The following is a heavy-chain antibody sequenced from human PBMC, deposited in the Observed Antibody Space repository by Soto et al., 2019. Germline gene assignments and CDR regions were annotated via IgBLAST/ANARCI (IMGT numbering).Heavy chain of an antibody. V-gene: IGHV3-30*04. CDR1: GFSFSRYA. CDR3: ARSRSGAVADSFDF. D-gene: IGHD3-10*01. CDR2: ISKDGSHK. J-gene: IGHJ4*02. Sequence: PGGSLRLSCAASGFSFSRYAIHWVRQAPGKGLEWVAVISKDGSHKYYLDSVKGRFTISRDNSKNILYLQMNSLRDEDTAVYYCARSRSGAVADSFDFWGQGTLVTV.